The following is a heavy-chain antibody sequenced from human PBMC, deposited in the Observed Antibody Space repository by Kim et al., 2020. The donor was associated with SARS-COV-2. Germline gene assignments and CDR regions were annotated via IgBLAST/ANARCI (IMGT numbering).Heavy chain of an antibody. D-gene: IGHD6-13*01. CDR3: ARGDSSSLVYGMDV. CDR1: GYTFTSYA. Sequence: ASVKVSCKASGYTFTSYAMHWVRQAPGQRLEWMGWINAGNGNTKYSQKFQGRVTITRDTSASTAYMELSSLRSEDTAVYYCARGDSSSLVYGMDVWGQGTTVTVSS. J-gene: IGHJ6*02. V-gene: IGHV1-3*01. CDR2: INAGNGNT.